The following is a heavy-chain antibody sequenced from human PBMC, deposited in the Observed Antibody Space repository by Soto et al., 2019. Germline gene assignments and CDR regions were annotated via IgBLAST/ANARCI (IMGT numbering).Heavy chain of an antibody. V-gene: IGHV4-31*03. D-gene: IGHD5-12*01. CDR1: GGSISSGGYY. Sequence: SETLSLTCTVSGGSISSGGYYWSWIRQHPGKGLEWIGYIYYSGSTYYNPSLKSRVTISVDTSKNQFSLKLSSVTAADTAVYYCARVIGANVKRAFDIWGQGTMVT. CDR2: IYYSGST. J-gene: IGHJ3*02. CDR3: ARVIGANVKRAFDI.